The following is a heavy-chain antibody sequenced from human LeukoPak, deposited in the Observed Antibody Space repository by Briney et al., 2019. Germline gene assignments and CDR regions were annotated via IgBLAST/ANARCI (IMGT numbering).Heavy chain of an antibody. D-gene: IGHD3-10*01. CDR1: GFTFSSYA. CDR3: AKASGITMVRGVTYLDH. CDR2: ISYDGSNK. Sequence: PGGSLRLSCAASGFTFSSYAMHWVRQAPGKGLEWVAVISYDGSNKYYADSVKGRFTISRDNSKNTLYLQMNSLRAEDTAGYYCAKASGITMVRGVTYLDHWGQGTLVTVSS. J-gene: IGHJ4*02. V-gene: IGHV3-30-3*01.